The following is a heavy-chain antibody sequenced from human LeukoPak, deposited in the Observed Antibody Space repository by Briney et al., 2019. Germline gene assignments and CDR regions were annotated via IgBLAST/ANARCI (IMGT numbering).Heavy chain of an antibody. J-gene: IGHJ4*02. V-gene: IGHV3-23*01. CDR2: ISNNGGYT. Sequence: GGSLRLSCAASGFTFSSSAMSWVRQAPGKGLEWVSAISNNGGYTYYADSVQGRFTISRDNSKSTLCLQMNSLRAEDTAVYYCAREESSDYTSGWYWGYFDFWGQGTLVTVSS. D-gene: IGHD6-19*01. CDR1: GFTFSSSA. CDR3: AREESSDYTSGWYWGYFDF.